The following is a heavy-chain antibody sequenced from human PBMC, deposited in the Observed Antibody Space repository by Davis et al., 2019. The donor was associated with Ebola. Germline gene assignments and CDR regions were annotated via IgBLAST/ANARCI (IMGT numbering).Heavy chain of an antibody. CDR2: IYSGGST. J-gene: IGHJ4*02. V-gene: IGHV3-53*04. CDR3: ARVTAAAGCDY. CDR1: GFTVSSNY. D-gene: IGHD6-13*01. Sequence: ESLKISCAASGFTVSSNYMSWVRQAPGKGLEWVSVIYSGGSTYYADSVKGRFTISRHNSKNTLYLQMNSLRAEDTAVYYCARVTAAAGCDYWGQGTLVTVSS.